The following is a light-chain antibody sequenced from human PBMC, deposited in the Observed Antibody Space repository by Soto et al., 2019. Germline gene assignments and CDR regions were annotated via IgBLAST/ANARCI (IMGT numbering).Light chain of an antibody. CDR3: QSYDSSLSGSWV. Sequence: QSALTQPPSASGSPGQSVTISCTGTSSDVGAYKYVSWYQQHPGKAPQLMIYEVSKRPSGVPDRFSGSKSGNTASLTVSGLQAEDEADYYCQSYDSSLSGSWVFGGGTKLTVL. CDR1: SSDVGAYKY. CDR2: EVS. V-gene: IGLV2-8*01. J-gene: IGLJ3*02.